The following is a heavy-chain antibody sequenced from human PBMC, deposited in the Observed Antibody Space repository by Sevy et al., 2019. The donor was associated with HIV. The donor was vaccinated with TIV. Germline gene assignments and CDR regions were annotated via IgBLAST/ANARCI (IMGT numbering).Heavy chain of an antibody. CDR1: GGSISSGDYY. V-gene: IGHV4-30-4*01. CDR2: IYYSGST. Sequence: SETLSLTCTVSGGSISSGDYYWSWIRQPPGKGLEWIGYIYYSGSTYYNPSLKSRVTISVDTSKNQFSLKLSSVTAADPAVYYCARVVEPAAAADYGGQGTLVTVSS. CDR3: ARVVEPAAAADY. D-gene: IGHD2-2*01. J-gene: IGHJ4*02.